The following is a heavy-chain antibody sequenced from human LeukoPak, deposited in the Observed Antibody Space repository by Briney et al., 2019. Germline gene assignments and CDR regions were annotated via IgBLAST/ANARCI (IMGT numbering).Heavy chain of an antibody. Sequence: SETLSLTCTVCGGSISSSSYYWGWIRQPPGKGLEWIGSIYYSGSTYYNPSLKSRVTISVDTSKNQFSLKLSSVTAADTAVYYCAREDGGYNNDYWGQGTLVTVSS. V-gene: IGHV4-39*07. J-gene: IGHJ4*02. CDR2: IYYSGST. CDR3: AREDGGYNNDY. D-gene: IGHD5-24*01. CDR1: GGSISSSSYY.